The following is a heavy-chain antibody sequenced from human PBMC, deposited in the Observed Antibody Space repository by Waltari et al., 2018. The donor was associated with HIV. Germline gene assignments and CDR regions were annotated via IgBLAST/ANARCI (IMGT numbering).Heavy chain of an antibody. CDR1: GASISSISYY. Sequence: QLQLQESGPGLVKPSGPLSLTCSVPGASISSISYYWAWIRQPPGKGLEWIGAIYYSGTAYYNPSVKSRVSASLDASKNELSLKLTSVTATDTALYYCARLRFHSLYYFDSWGPGILVTVSS. D-gene: IGHD3-16*01. V-gene: IGHV4-39*01. J-gene: IGHJ4*02. CDR2: IYYSGTA. CDR3: ARLRFHSLYYFDS.